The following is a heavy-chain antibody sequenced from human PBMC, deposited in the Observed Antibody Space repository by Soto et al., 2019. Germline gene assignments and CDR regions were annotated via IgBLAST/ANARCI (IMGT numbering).Heavy chain of an antibody. Sequence: PVGSLRLSCAASGFTFDDYAMHWVRQVPGKGLEWVSGINWNSGSISYGDSVKGRFAISRDNAKNSLHLQMNSLSAEDTAFYYCVKDESINWYSGHFRHWGQGTLVTVSS. V-gene: IGHV3-9*01. D-gene: IGHD6-13*01. CDR2: INWNSGSI. J-gene: IGHJ1*01. CDR3: VKDESINWYSGHFRH. CDR1: GFTFDDYA.